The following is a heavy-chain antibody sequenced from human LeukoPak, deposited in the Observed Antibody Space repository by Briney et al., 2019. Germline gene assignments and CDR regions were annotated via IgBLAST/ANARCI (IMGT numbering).Heavy chain of an antibody. Sequence: PSETLSLTCTVSGGSISNNLYHWGWIRQPPGKGLEWIGSIYYSGSTYYNPSLKSRVTISVDTSKNQFSLKLSSVTAADTAVYYCARVMAVPDWLSGYYFDYWGQGTLVTVSS. J-gene: IGHJ4*02. CDR2: IYYSGST. CDR3: ARVMAVPDWLSGYYFDY. D-gene: IGHD3-9*01. V-gene: IGHV4-39*07. CDR1: GGSISNNLYH.